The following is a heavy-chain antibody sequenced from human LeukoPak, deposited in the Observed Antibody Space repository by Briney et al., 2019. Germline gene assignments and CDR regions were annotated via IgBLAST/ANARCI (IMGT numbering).Heavy chain of an antibody. Sequence: PGGSLRLSCAASGFTFSSYWMHWVRQAPGKGLVWVSRINSDGSSTSYADSVKGRFTISRDNAKNTLYLQMNSLRAEDTAVYYCARQYSSGLHPVDYWGQGTLVTVSS. CDR1: GFTFSSYW. CDR2: INSDGSST. D-gene: IGHD6-19*01. J-gene: IGHJ4*02. CDR3: ARQYSSGLHPVDY. V-gene: IGHV3-74*01.